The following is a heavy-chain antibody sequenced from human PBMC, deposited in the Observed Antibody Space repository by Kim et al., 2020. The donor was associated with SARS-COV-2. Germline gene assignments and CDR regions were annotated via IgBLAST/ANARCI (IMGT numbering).Heavy chain of an antibody. CDR2: IDPSDSYT. Sequence: GESLKISCKGSGYSFTSYWISWVRQMPGKGLEWMGRIDPSDSYTNYSPSFQGHVTISADKSISTAYLQWSSLKASDTAMYYCARVRNYDFWSGYQYYFDYWGQGTLVTVSS. CDR3: ARVRNYDFWSGYQYYFDY. V-gene: IGHV5-10-1*01. CDR1: GYSFTSYW. J-gene: IGHJ4*02. D-gene: IGHD3-3*01.